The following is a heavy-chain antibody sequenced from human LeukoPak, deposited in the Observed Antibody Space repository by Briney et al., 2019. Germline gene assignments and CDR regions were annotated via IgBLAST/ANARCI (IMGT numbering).Heavy chain of an antibody. V-gene: IGHV1-2*02. J-gene: IGHJ3*02. CDR1: GYTFTGYY. CDR3: ARNQGALNDAFDI. CDR2: INPNSGGT. D-gene: IGHD1-26*01. Sequence: ASVKVSCKAPGYTFTGYYMHWVRQAPGQGLEWMGWINPNSGGTNYAQKFQGRVTVTRDTSISTAYMELSRLRSDDTAVYYCARNQGALNDAFDIWGQGTMVTVSS.